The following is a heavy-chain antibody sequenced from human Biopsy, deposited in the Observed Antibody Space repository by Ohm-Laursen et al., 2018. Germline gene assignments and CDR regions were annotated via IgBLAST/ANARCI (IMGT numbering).Heavy chain of an antibody. CDR3: ARGMRSSGWPYFDS. CDR1: GDSASSGSFY. J-gene: IGHJ4*02. CDR2: IYDRGSTA. Sequence: GTLSLTCTVSGDSASSGSFYWTWIRQPPGQGLEYIGYIYDRGSTANYNPSLESRVTMSVDMPKNQFSLKLSSVTAADTAIYYCARGMRSSGWPYFDSWGQGTLVTVS. V-gene: IGHV4-61*01. D-gene: IGHD6-19*01.